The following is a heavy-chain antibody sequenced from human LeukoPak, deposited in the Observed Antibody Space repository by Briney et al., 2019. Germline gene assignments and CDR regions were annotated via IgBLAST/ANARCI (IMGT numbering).Heavy chain of an antibody. Sequence: PSETLSLTCTVSGGSISSSTYFWGWIRQSPGKGLEWIGSIYYSGTTYYNPSLRSRVTISVDTSKNQLSLRLSSVTAADTAVYYCARDRGYSVGAAAGFDYWGQGTLVTVSS. CDR2: IYYSGTT. J-gene: IGHJ4*02. V-gene: IGHV4-39*07. CDR1: GGSISSSTYF. D-gene: IGHD5/OR15-5a*01. CDR3: ARDRGYSVGAAAGFDY.